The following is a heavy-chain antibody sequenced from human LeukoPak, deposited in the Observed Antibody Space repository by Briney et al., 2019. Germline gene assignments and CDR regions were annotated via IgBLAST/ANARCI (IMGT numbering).Heavy chain of an antibody. CDR3: ARDRAISPYYFDY. V-gene: IGHV3-21*01. CDR2: ISSSSNYI. Sequence: GGSLRLSCAASGFTFSSNSMNWVRQAPGKALEWVSSISSSSNYIYYADSVKGRFTISRDNAKNSLYLQMNSLRAEDTAVYYCARDRAISPYYFDYWGQGTLVTVSS. D-gene: IGHD3-3*01. J-gene: IGHJ4*02. CDR1: GFTFSSNS.